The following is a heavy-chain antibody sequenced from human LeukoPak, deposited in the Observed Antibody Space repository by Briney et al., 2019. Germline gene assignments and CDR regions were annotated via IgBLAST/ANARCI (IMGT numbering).Heavy chain of an antibody. CDR3: ARDLGYCSSTSCPLLYYYYYYMDV. J-gene: IGHJ6*03. V-gene: IGHV4-61*02. Sequence: PSQTLPLTCTVSGGSISSGSYYWSWIRQPAGKGLEWIGRIYTSGSTNYNPSLKSRVTISVDTSKNQFSLKLSSVTAADTAVYYCARDLGYCSSTSCPLLYYYYYYMDVWGKGTTVTVSS. CDR2: IYTSGST. CDR1: GGSISSGSYY. D-gene: IGHD2-2*01.